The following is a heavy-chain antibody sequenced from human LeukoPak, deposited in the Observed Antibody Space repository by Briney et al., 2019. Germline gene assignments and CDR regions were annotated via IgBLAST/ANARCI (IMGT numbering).Heavy chain of an antibody. CDR2: IRYDGSNK. CDR1: GFTFSSYG. V-gene: IGHV3-30*02. D-gene: IGHD3-3*01. CDR3: AKDRSNDFWSGYLFDY. Sequence: GGSLRLSCAASGFTFSSYGMHWVRQAPGKGLEWVAFIRYDGSNKYYADSVKGRFTISRDNSKNTLYLQMNSLRAEDTAVYYCAKDRSNDFWSGYLFDYWGQGTLVTISS. J-gene: IGHJ4*02.